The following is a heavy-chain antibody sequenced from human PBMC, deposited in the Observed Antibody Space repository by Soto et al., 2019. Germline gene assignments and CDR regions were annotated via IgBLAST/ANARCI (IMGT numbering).Heavy chain of an antibody. CDR2: ISYTGGT. CDR3: ARIIVAVTVDL. D-gene: IGHD1-26*01. CDR1: CNSVSSDSYL. V-gene: IGHV4-61*01. Sequence: SETLSLTCTVSCNSVSSDSYLWPWIRQPPGKGLEWIAYISYTGGTNYNHSLKSRVTISVDTSTNQXFATLTSVAAADSAVCFCARIIVAVTVDLGGQGSLLTVSS. J-gene: IGHJ5*02.